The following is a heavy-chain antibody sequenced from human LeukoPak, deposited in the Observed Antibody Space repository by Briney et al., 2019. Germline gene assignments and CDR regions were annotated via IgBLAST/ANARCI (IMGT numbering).Heavy chain of an antibody. J-gene: IGHJ4*02. Sequence: ASVKVSCKASGYTFTSYGISWVRQAPGQGLEWMGWISAYNGNTNYAQKLQGRVTMTTDTSTSTAYMELRSLRSDDTAVYYCARVASYSDIVVVPPFDYWGQGTLVTVSS. V-gene: IGHV1-18*01. CDR1: GYTFTSYG. D-gene: IGHD2-2*01. CDR3: ARVASYSDIVVVPPFDY. CDR2: ISAYNGNT.